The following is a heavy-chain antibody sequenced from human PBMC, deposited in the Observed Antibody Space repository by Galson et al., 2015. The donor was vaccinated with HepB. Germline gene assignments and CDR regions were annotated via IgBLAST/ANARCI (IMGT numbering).Heavy chain of an antibody. V-gene: IGHV3-23*01. Sequence: SLRLSCAASGLSLSSYAMSWVRQAPGKGLDWVSSIIGGSGKIYYADSVKGRFTISRDDSKNILYLQMNSLRADDTAVYYCAKERGGSSWYYFGSSGQGTQVTVSS. J-gene: IGHJ4*02. D-gene: IGHD6-13*01. CDR1: GLSLSSYA. CDR3: AKERGGSSWYYFGS. CDR2: IIGGSGKI.